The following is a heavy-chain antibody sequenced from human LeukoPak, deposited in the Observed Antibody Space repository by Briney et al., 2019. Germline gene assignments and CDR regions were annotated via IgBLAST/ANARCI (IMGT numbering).Heavy chain of an antibody. CDR3: AREGGYYGSGSPRGMDV. CDR2: IYHSGST. D-gene: IGHD3-10*01. J-gene: IGHJ6*02. V-gene: IGHV4-30-2*01. Sequence: PSQTLSLTCAVSGGSISSGGYSWSWLRQPPGRGPEWTGHIYHSGSTYYNPSLKSRFTISVDRSKNQFSLKLSSVTAADTAVYYCAREGGYYGSGSPRGMDVWGQGTTVTVSS. CDR1: GGSISSGGYS.